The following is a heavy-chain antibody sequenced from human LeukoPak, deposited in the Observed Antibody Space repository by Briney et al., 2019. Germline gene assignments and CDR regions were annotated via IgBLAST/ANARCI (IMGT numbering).Heavy chain of an antibody. J-gene: IGHJ6*02. CDR2: INHSGST. CDR3: ARGKGGYYYYYGMDV. Sequence: SETLSLTCAVYGGSFSGYYWSWIRQHPGKGLEWIGEINHSGSTNYNPSLKSRVTISVDTSKNQFSLKLSSVTAADTAVYYCARGKGGYYYYYGMDVWGQGTTVTVSS. CDR1: GGSFSGYY. V-gene: IGHV4-34*01.